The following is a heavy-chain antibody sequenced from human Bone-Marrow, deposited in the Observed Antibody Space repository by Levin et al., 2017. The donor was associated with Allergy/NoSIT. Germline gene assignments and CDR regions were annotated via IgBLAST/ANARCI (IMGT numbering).Heavy chain of an antibody. D-gene: IGHD5-12*01. CDR2: INPNSGAS. Sequence: VASVKVSCKASKYIFTGYYIHWFRQAPGQGLEWMGRINPNSGASNYAQNFQGRVTLTRDTSISTAYMELSRLRSDDAAIYYCARVRELSGYGSFDYWGQGTLVTVSS. CDR3: ARVRELSGYGSFDY. J-gene: IGHJ4*02. CDR1: KYIFTGYY. V-gene: IGHV1-2*06.